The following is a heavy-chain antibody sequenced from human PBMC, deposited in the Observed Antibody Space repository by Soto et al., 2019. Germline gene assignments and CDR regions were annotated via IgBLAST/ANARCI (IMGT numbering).Heavy chain of an antibody. D-gene: IGHD3-3*01. J-gene: IGHJ4*02. CDR3: ARGQAFWTGYYRMPYYFDY. V-gene: IGHV4-61*01. Sequence: QVQLQESGPGLVKPSETLSLTCTVSGGSVSSGSYYWSWIRQPPGKGLEYIGDLYYSGSTNYDPPLKSRVTISVDTPKNQFSLKLTSVTAADTAVYYCARGQAFWTGYYRMPYYFDYWGQGTLVTVSS. CDR1: GGSVSSGSYY. CDR2: LYYSGST.